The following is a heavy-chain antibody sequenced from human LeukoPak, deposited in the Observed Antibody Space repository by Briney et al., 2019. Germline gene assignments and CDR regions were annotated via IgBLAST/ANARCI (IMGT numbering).Heavy chain of an antibody. CDR1: GGSFSGYY. V-gene: IGHV4-34*01. D-gene: IGHD2-21*01. J-gene: IGHJ4*02. Sequence: SETLSLTCAVYGGSFSGYYWSWIRQPPGKGLEWIWEINHSGSTNYNPSLKSRVTISVDTSKNQFSLKLSSVTAADTAVYYCARRLILDYWGQGTLVTVSS. CDR2: INHSGST. CDR3: ARRLILDY.